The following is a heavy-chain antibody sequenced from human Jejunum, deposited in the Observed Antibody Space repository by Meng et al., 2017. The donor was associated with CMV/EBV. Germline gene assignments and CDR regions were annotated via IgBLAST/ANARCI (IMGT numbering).Heavy chain of an antibody. V-gene: IGHV4-59*01. J-gene: IGHJ4*02. CDR1: GDSIRSYY. Sequence: QVQLQESGPGLVKPSETLSLTCTVSGDSIRSYYWSWIRQPPGKGLEWIGYIYYTGSTSYNPSLKSRVTISVDTSKSQFSLKMTSVTAADTAAYYCAREWSSFDYWSQGTLVTVSS. CDR3: AREWSSFDY. CDR2: IYYTGST. D-gene: IGHD3-10*01.